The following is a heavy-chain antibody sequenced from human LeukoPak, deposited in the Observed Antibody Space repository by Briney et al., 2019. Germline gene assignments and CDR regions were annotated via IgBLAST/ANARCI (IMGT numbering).Heavy chain of an antibody. D-gene: IGHD3-3*01. Sequence: PSETLSLTCSVSGDSISSSSSYWGWIRQPPGKGLEWIGEIYHSGSTNYNPSLKSRVTISVDKSKNQFSLKLSSVTAADTAVYYCARDFASGWFDPWGQGTLVTVSS. CDR3: ARDFASGWFDP. V-gene: IGHV4-39*07. J-gene: IGHJ5*02. CDR1: GDSISSSSSY. CDR2: IYHSGST.